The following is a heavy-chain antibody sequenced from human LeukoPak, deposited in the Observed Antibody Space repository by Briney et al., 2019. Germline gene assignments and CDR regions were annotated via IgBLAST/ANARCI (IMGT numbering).Heavy chain of an antibody. CDR3: ARTKTLGYSDSRGYYPVDALDI. CDR1: GGSISGYY. V-gene: IGHV4-59*01. J-gene: IGHJ3*02. CDR2: IYDSGST. D-gene: IGHD3-22*01. Sequence: SETLSLTCTVSGGSISGYYWSWIRQPPGKGLEWIGYIYDSGSTNYNPSLKSRVTISVDTSKNQFSLKLSSVTAADTAVYYCARTKTLGYSDSRGYYPVDALDIWGQGTMVTVSS.